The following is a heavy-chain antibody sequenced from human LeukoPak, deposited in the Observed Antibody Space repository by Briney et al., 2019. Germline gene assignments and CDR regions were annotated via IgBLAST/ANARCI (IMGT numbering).Heavy chain of an antibody. D-gene: IGHD6-19*01. CDR2: ISSSGSTI. V-gene: IGHV3-11*01. Sequence: GGSLRLSCAASGFTFSDYYMSWIRQAPGKGLEWVSYISSSGSTIYYADSVKGRFTISRDNAKNSLYLQMNSLRAEDTAVYYCATAVAGTGNCYYGMDVWGQGTTVTVSS. CDR3: ATAVAGTGNCYYGMDV. CDR1: GFTFSDYY. J-gene: IGHJ6*02.